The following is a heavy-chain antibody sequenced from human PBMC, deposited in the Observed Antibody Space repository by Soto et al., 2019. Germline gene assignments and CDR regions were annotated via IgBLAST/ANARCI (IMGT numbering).Heavy chain of an antibody. CDR3: ARVRRRYYCDYVLGAFDI. CDR1: GYTFTSYG. V-gene: IGHV1-18*01. D-gene: IGHD4-17*01. CDR2: ISGYNGNT. Sequence: QVPLVQSGAEVKKPGASVKVSCKASGYTFTSYGISWVRQAPGQGLEWMGWISGYNGNTNYAQKLQGRVTMTTDTSTSTAYMELRSLRSDDTAVYYCARVRRRYYCDYVLGAFDIWGQGTMVTVSS. J-gene: IGHJ3*02.